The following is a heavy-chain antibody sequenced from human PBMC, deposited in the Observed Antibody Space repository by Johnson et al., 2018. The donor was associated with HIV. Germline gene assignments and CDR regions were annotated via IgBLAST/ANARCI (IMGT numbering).Heavy chain of an antibody. CDR1: GFTFSDYY. D-gene: IGHD3-22*01. CDR3: ARGAYYYLI. CDR2: IGASGGRT. J-gene: IGHJ3*01. Sequence: VQLVESGGGLVKPGGSLRLSCAASGFTFSDYYMSWIRQAPGKGLEWVSAIGASGGRTFYADSVKGRFTISRDNARNSVFLQMNSLRAEDTAVYYCARGAYYYLIWGQGTMVTVSS. V-gene: IGHV3-69-1*02.